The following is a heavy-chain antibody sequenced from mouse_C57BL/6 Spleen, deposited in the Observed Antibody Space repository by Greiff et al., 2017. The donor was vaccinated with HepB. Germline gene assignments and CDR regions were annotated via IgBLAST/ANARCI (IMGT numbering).Heavy chain of an antibody. Sequence: EVKLVESGGGLVKPGGSLKLSCAASGFTFSDYGMHWVRQAPEKGLEWVAYISSGSSTIYYADTVKGRFTISRDNAKNTLFLQVTSLRSEVTAMYYCARGYDYGCWYFDVWGTGTTVTVSS. J-gene: IGHJ1*03. CDR1: GFTFSDYG. D-gene: IGHD2-4*01. CDR3: ARGYDYGCWYFDV. CDR2: ISSGSSTI. V-gene: IGHV5-17*01.